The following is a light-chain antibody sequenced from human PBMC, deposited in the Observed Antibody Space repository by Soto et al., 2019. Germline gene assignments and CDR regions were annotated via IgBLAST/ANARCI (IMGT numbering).Light chain of an antibody. Sequence: DIQMTQSPSSLSASVGDRVTITCRASKSISSYLNWYQQKPGKAPKLLIYAASSLQSGVPSRFSGSGSGTDFTLTISSLKPEDFATYYCQQSYSTLRTFGQGTKLEIK. CDR2: AAS. CDR1: KSISSY. V-gene: IGKV1-39*01. CDR3: QQSYSTLRT. J-gene: IGKJ2*01.